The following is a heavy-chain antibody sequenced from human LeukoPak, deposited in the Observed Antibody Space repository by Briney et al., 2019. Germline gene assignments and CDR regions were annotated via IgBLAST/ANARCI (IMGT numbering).Heavy chain of an antibody. D-gene: IGHD6-19*01. Sequence: GGSLRLSCAASGFTFTSYGMHWVRQAPGKGLEWVAFIRYDGSNKYYAESVKGRFTISRDNSKNTLYLQMSSLRAEDTAVYYCAKDGGIIAVAGGYFDYWGQGTLVTVSS. CDR2: IRYDGSNK. J-gene: IGHJ4*02. CDR3: AKDGGIIAVAGGYFDY. CDR1: GFTFTSYG. V-gene: IGHV3-30*02.